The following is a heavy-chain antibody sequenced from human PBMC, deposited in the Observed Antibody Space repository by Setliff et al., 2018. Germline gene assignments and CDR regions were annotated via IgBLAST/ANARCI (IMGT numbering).Heavy chain of an antibody. CDR3: ARDDYRYPMPSTFYMDV. Sequence: SVKVSCKASGYAFTSYYIHWVRQAPGQGLEWMGIINPILGIVNYAQKFHDRVTITADKSTYTAYMELRSLRSEDTAVYYCARDDYRYPMPSTFYMDVWGKGTTVTVSS. CDR1: GYAFTSYY. CDR2: INPILGIV. J-gene: IGHJ6*03. V-gene: IGHV1-69*04. D-gene: IGHD4-17*01.